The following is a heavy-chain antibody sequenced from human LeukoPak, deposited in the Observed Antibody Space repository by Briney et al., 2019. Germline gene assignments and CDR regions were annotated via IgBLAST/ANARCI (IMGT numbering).Heavy chain of an antibody. CDR3: ARSGREATEIDY. Sequence: GGSLRLSCAASGFTFSDYFMSWVRQAPGKGLEWLSYINGRGTYIDYAESLKGRITISRDNAQNSLYLQMNSLRVEDTAVYYCARSGREATEIDYWGQGTLVTVSS. CDR2: INGRGTYI. CDR1: GFTFSDYF. D-gene: IGHD1-1*01. V-gene: IGHV3-11*06. J-gene: IGHJ4*02.